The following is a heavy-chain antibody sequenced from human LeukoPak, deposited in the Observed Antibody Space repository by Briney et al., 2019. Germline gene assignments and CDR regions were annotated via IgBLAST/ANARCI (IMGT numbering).Heavy chain of an antibody. D-gene: IGHD2-2*01. CDR2: ISGNGVKT. J-gene: IGHJ6*02. CDR1: GFTFSRYY. CDR3: AKIVDPAAYYFYGMDV. V-gene: IGHV3-23*01. Sequence: GGSLRLSCAASGFTFSRYYMSWVRQTPGKGLEWVSGISGNGVKTFYADSVKGRFTISRDNSKKTVDLQMNSLRVEDTAIFYCAKIVDPAAYYFYGMDVWGQGTTVTVSS.